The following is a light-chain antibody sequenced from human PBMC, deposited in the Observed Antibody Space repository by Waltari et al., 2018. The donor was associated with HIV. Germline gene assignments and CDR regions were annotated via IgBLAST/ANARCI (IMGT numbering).Light chain of an antibody. J-gene: IGLJ2*01. CDR2: YDD. Sequence: QSVLTQPPSVSEAPRQRVTISCSGSSSNIGNNAVNWYQQLPGKAPKLLIYYDDLLPSGVSDRFSGSKSGTSASLAITGLQTGDEADYYCGTWDSSLSALVFGRGTKLTVL. V-gene: IGLV1-36*01. CDR3: GTWDSSLSALV. CDR1: SSNIGNNA.